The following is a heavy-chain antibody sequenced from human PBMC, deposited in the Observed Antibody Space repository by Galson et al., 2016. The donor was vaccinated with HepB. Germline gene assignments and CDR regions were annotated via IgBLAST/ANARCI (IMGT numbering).Heavy chain of an antibody. Sequence: SLRLSCAASGFGFDDFAMHWVRQAPGKGLEWVSGISWSGNSIAYADPVKGRFTISRDNAKNSLFLQMRNLRPEDAAFYYCVKDNWEREAGIGEYFDLWGQGILVTVSS. J-gene: IGHJ4*02. CDR1: GFGFDDFA. CDR2: ISWSGNSI. V-gene: IGHV3-9*01. CDR3: VKDNWEREAGIGEYFDL. D-gene: IGHD6-13*01.